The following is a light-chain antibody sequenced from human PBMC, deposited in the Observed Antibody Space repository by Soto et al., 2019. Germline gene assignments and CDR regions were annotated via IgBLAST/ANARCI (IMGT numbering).Light chain of an antibody. CDR3: QQRSNWPPLYT. CDR2: DAS. Sequence: EIVLTQSPATLSLSPGERATLSCRASQSVSTYLAWYQHKPGHAPRLLIYDASNRATGIPARFSGSGSGTDFPLTISSLEPEDFAVYYCQQRSNWPPLYTFGQGTKLEIQ. J-gene: IGKJ2*01. V-gene: IGKV3-11*01. CDR1: QSVSTY.